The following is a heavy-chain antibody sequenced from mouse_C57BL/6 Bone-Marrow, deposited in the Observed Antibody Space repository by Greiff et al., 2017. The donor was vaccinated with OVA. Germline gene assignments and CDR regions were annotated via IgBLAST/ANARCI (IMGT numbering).Heavy chain of an antibody. CDR1: GFTFSSYA. J-gene: IGHJ3*01. CDR2: ISSGGDYI. V-gene: IGHV5-9-1*02. CDR3: TREGGRGFAY. D-gene: IGHD6-1*01. Sequence: EVKLMESGEGLVKPGGSLKLSCAASGFTFSSYAMSWVRQTPEKRLEWVAYISSGGDYIYYADTVKGRFTISRDNARNTLYLQMSRLKSEDTAMYYCTREGGRGFAYWGQGTLVTVSA.